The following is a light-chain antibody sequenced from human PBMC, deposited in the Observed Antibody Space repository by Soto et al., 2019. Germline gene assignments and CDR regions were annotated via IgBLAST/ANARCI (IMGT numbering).Light chain of an antibody. Sequence: QPVLTQPPSVSGAPGQRVTISCTGSSSNFGAGYDVHWYQQLPGAAPKLLIYNNNNRPSGVPDRFSGSKSGTSASLAITGLQAEDEADYYCQSYDSSLSGGVFGGGTKLTVL. J-gene: IGLJ2*01. CDR2: NNN. CDR1: SSNFGAGYD. V-gene: IGLV1-40*01. CDR3: QSYDSSLSGGV.